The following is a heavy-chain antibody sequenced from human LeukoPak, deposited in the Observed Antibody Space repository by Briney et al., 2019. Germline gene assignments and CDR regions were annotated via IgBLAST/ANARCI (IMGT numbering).Heavy chain of an antibody. CDR2: MYAGGDT. CDR1: GFTVSTNF. CDR3: ARDSGSGSPNKWFDP. J-gene: IGHJ5*02. Sequence: GGSLRLSCAASGFTVSTNFMSWVRQAPGKGLEWVSVMYAGGDTYYADSVKGRFTISRDNAKNTLYLQLNSLKPEDTAVYYCARDSGSGSPNKWFDPWGQGTLVTVSS. V-gene: IGHV3-53*01. D-gene: IGHD3-10*01.